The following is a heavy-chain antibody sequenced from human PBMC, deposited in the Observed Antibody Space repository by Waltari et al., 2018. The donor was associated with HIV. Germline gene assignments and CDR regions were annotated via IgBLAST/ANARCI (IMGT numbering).Heavy chain of an antibody. Sequence: EVHLLESGGTLVQPGGSLTLSCAASGFTFNTYFLYWFRQAPGKGLEWVSAISGSSSNTYYADSVKGRFTILRDNTRNTMYLQMNSLRAEDTAIYYCGKDGGSFSGWIDPWGQGTLVTVSS. V-gene: IGHV3-23*01. CDR2: ISGSSSNT. CDR3: GKDGGSFSGWIDP. J-gene: IGHJ5*02. CDR1: GFTFNTYF. D-gene: IGHD1-26*01.